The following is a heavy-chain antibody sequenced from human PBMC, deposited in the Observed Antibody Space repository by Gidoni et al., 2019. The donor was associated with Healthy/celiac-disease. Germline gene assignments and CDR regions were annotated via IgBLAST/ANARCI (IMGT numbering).Heavy chain of an antibody. J-gene: IGHJ6*02. Sequence: EVQLVESGGGLVQPGGSLKPSCAASGFTFSGSAMHWVRQASGKGLGWVGRIRSKANSYATAYAASVKGRFTISRDDSKNTAYLQMNSLKTEDTAVYYCTRHPTYLGYYYYGMDVWGQGTTVTVSS. D-gene: IGHD3-10*01. CDR1: GFTFSGSA. CDR3: TRHPTYLGYYYYGMDV. V-gene: IGHV3-73*01. CDR2: IRSKANSYAT.